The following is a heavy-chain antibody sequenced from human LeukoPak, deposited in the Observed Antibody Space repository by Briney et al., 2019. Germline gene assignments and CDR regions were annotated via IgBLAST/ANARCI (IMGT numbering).Heavy chain of an antibody. V-gene: IGHV3-15*01. J-gene: IGHJ4*02. CDR2: IKSKTGGGTT. Sequence: GGSLRLSCAASGFTFSNAWMSWVRQAPGKGLEWVGRIKSKTGGGTTDYAAPVKGRFTISRDDSKNTLYLQMNSLKTEDTAVYYCTTGGDSGWYLLGGYWGQGTLVTVSS. CDR1: GFTFSNAW. CDR3: TTGGDSGWYLLGGY. D-gene: IGHD6-19*01.